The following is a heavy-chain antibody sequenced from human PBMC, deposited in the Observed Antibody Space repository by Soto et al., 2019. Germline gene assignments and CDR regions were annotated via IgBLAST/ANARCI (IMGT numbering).Heavy chain of an antibody. CDR1: GYTFTSYD. CDR3: ARRRVAGKVKNWFDP. V-gene: IGHV1-8*01. CDR2: MNPNSGKT. Sequence: QVQLVQSGAEVKKPGASVKVSCKASGYTFTSYDINWVRQATGQGLEWMGWMNPNSGKTGYAQKFQGRVPMPRHTSISTAYMERSSLRSEDTAVYYCARRRVAGKVKNWFDPWGQGTLVTVSS. D-gene: IGHD6-19*01. J-gene: IGHJ5*02.